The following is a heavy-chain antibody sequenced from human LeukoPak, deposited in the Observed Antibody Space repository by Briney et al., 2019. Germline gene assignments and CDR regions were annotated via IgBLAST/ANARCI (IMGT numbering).Heavy chain of an antibody. D-gene: IGHD3-22*01. CDR2: IYSGGST. CDR1: GFTVSSNY. Sequence: GGSLRLSCAASGFTVSSNYMSWVRQAPGKGLEWVSVIYSGGSTYYADSVKGRFTISRDNSKNTLYLQMNSLRAEGTAVYYCARVGYYDSSGSDYWGQGTLVTVSS. V-gene: IGHV3-53*01. CDR3: ARVGYYDSSGSDY. J-gene: IGHJ4*02.